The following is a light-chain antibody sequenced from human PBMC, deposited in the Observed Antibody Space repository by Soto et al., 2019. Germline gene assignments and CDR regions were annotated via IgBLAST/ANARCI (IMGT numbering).Light chain of an antibody. CDR3: QQNFNFPRT. J-gene: IGKJ1*01. Sequence: DIQLTQSPSSLSASIGDRVTITCRASQTIDTYLNWYQHKPGTAPKVLIYAATDLQNGVPSRFSGTGTGADFTLTFSSLQPEDCATYYCQQNFNFPRTFGQGTKVDIK. CDR1: QTIDTY. CDR2: AAT. V-gene: IGKV1-39*01.